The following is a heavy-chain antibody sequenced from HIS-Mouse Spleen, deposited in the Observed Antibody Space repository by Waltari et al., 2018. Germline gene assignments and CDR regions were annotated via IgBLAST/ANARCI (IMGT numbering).Heavy chain of an antibody. J-gene: IGHJ1*01. CDR2: IWYEGRNK. Sequence: QVQLVESGGGVVQPGRSLRLSCAASGFTFSSYGMHWVRQAPGKGLEWVAVIWYEGRNKYYADPVKGRFTISRDNSKNTLYLQMNSLRAEDTAVYYCAKEGVVYSSDKYFQHWGQGTLVTVSS. CDR3: AKEGVVYSSDKYFQH. V-gene: IGHV3-33*06. D-gene: IGHD6-19*01. CDR1: GFTFSSYG.